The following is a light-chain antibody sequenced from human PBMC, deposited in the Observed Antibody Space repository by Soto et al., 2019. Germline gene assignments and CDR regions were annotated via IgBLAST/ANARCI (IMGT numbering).Light chain of an antibody. CDR2: YDS. CDR3: QVWHSGSDHPV. CDR1: NIGSRS. J-gene: IGLJ7*01. V-gene: IGLV3-21*04. Sequence: SSELTQPPSVSVAPGKTATITCGGNNIGSRSVHWYQQKPGQAPVLVIYYDSDRPSGIPERFSGSNSGNTATLTISRVEAGDEADYSCQVWHSGSDHPVFGGGTQLTVL.